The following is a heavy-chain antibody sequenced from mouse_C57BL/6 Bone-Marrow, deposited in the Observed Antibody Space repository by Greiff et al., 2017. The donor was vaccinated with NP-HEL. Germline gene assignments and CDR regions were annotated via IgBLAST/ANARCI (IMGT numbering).Heavy chain of an antibody. CDR2: IHPNSGST. J-gene: IGHJ2*01. CDR1: GYTFTSYW. V-gene: IGHV1-64*01. CDR3: ARGGSNYYFDY. Sequence: QLKQPGAELVKPGASVKLSCKASGYTFTSYWMHWVKQRPGQGLEWIGMIHPNSGSTNYNEKFKSKATLTVDKSSSTAYMQLSSLTSEDSAVYYCARGGSNYYFDYWGQGTTLTVSS. D-gene: IGHD2-5*01.